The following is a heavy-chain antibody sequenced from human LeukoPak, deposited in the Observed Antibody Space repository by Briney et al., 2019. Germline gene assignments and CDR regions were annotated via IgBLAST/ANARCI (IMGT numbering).Heavy chain of an antibody. D-gene: IGHD2-15*01. CDR2: ISAYNGNT. V-gene: IGHV1-18*01. J-gene: IGHJ6*02. CDR1: GYTFTSYG. CDR3: ARDDSDCSGGSCYLYYYYYYGMDV. Sequence: ASVKVSCKASGYTFTSYGISWVRQAPGQGLEWMGWISAYNGNTNYAQKLQGRVTMTTGTSTSTAYMELRSLRSDDTAVYYCARDDSDCSGGSCYLYYYYYYGMDVWGQGTTVTVSS.